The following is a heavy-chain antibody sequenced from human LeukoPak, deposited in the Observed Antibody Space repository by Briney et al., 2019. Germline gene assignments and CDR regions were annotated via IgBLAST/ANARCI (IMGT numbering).Heavy chain of an antibody. V-gene: IGHV1-18*01. D-gene: IGHD1-1*01. Sequence: ASVKVSCKASGYTFTNYGISWVRQAPGQGLEWMGWISTYMGDTNYAQNLQGRVTMTTDTSTSTANMELRSLRSDDTAVYYCARAPERLGWFDPWGQGTLVTVSS. CDR1: GYTFTNYG. CDR2: ISTYMGDT. CDR3: ARAPERLGWFDP. J-gene: IGHJ5*02.